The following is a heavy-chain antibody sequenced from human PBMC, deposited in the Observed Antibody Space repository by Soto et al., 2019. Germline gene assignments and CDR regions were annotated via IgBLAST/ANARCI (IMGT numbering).Heavy chain of an antibody. J-gene: IGHJ4*02. V-gene: IGHV3-33*01. CDR2: SWYDGSNK. D-gene: IGHD5-18*01. Sequence: QVQLVESGGGVVQPGRSLRLSCAASGFTFSSYGMTGVGQAPGKGLEWVAVSWYDGSNKYYADSVKGRFTISRENSKNTLYLQMNSLRAEDTAVYYCARVDLYSYGFGGFDYWGQGTLVTVSS. CDR3: ARVDLYSYGFGGFDY. CDR1: GFTFSSYG.